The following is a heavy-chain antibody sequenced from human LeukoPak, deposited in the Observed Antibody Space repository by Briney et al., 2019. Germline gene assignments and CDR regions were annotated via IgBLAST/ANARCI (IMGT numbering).Heavy chain of an antibody. CDR2: TYSGGST. J-gene: IGHJ4*02. CDR3: ARESRSSSWYYFDY. D-gene: IGHD6-13*01. CDR1: GFTVSSNY. V-gene: IGHV3-53*01. Sequence: PGGSLRLSCAASGFTVSSNYMSWVRQAPGKGLEWVSVTYSGGSTYYADSVKGRFTISRDNSKNTLYLQMNSLRAEDTAVYYCARESRSSSWYYFDYWGQGTLVTVSS.